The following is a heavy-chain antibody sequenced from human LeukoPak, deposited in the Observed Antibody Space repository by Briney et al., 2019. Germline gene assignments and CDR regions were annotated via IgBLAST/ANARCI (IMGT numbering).Heavy chain of an antibody. D-gene: IGHD3-10*01. V-gene: IGHV3-21*01. CDR2: ITSSGAYI. CDR3: ARGAGPLYFDY. Sequence: GGSLRLSCAASGFTFNNYNMNWVRQAPGKALEWVSSITSSGAYIFYADSVKGRFTISRDNAKDSLYLQMNSLGPEDTAVYYCARGAGPLYFDYWGQGTLVTVSS. CDR1: GFTFNNYN. J-gene: IGHJ4*02.